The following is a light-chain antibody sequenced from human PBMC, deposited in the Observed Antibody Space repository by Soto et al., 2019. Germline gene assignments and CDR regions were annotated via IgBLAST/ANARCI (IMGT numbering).Light chain of an antibody. CDR1: QSISSY. CDR3: QKSYSTPQYT. Sequence: DIQMTQSPSSLSASVGDRVTITCRASQSISSYLNWYQQKPGKAPKLLIYAASSLQSGVPSRFSGSGSGTDFTLTNSSLQPEDFATYYCQKSYSTPQYTFGQGTKLEIK. J-gene: IGKJ2*01. V-gene: IGKV1-39*01. CDR2: AAS.